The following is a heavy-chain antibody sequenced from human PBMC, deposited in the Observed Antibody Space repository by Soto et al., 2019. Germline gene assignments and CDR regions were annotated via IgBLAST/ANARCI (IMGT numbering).Heavy chain of an antibody. J-gene: IGHJ6*02. V-gene: IGHV4-59*01. D-gene: IGHD2-21*02. Sequence: PSETLSLTCTVSGGSISRYYWSWIRQSPGKGLEWIGYLYNTASTIYNPSLKSRVTISVDTSKNQFSLKMNSVTAADTAVYYCARAIWGYCGVDCYQLEVWGQGTTVT. CDR3: ARAIWGYCGVDCYQLEV. CDR2: LYNTAST. CDR1: GGSISRYY.